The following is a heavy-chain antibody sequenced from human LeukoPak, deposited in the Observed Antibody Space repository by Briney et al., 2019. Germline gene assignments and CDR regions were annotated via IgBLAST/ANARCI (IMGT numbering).Heavy chain of an antibody. V-gene: IGHV3-30*18. Sequence: GRSLRLSCAASGFXFSNYGIHWVRQAPGKGLEWVAIISYDGNNKYYAGSVKGRFTISRDNSKNTLYLRMNSLRAEDTAVYYCAKDRETVIRTFYHHYYGMDVWGQGTLVTVSS. CDR2: ISYDGNNK. CDR1: GFXFSNYG. J-gene: IGHJ6*02. CDR3: AKDRETVIRTFYHHYYGMDV. D-gene: IGHD4-11*01.